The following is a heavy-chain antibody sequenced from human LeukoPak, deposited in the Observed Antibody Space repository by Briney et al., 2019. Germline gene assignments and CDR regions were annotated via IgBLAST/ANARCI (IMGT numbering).Heavy chain of an antibody. CDR2: IYYSGST. CDR3: ASSAYYYDSSFRY. Sequence: SSETLSLTCTVSGGSISSYYWSWIRQPPGKGLEWIGYIYYSGSTNYNPPLKSRVTISVDTSKNQFSLKLSSVTAADTAVYYCASSAYYYDSSFRYWGQGTLVTVSS. V-gene: IGHV4-59*01. J-gene: IGHJ4*02. D-gene: IGHD3-22*01. CDR1: GGSISSYY.